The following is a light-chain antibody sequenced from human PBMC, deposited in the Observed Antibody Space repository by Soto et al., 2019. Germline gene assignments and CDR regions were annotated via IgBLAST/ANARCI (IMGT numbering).Light chain of an antibody. J-gene: IGKJ4*01. Sequence: EIVLTQSPASLSLSPGERATLSCRASQSVDSYLVWYQQKPGQAPRLLIFGASNRATGIPARFSGSGSGTDFTLTINSLEPEDFAVYYCQQYGSSLGVTFGGGTKVEIK. CDR3: QQYGSSLGVT. V-gene: IGKV3-11*01. CDR1: QSVDSY. CDR2: GAS.